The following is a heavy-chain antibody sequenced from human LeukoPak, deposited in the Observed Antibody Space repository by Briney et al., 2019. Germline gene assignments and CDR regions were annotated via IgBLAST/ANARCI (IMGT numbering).Heavy chain of an antibody. Sequence: GGPLRLSCAASGFTFSTYSMNWVRQAPGKGLEWVSSITGSSSFIYYADSVKGRFTISRDNAKNSLHLQMNSLRAEDTAVYYCARNFVSSDYGYNWFDPWGQGTLVTVSS. CDR2: ITGSSSFI. CDR3: ARNFVSSDYGYNWFDP. D-gene: IGHD3-22*01. CDR1: GFTFSTYS. J-gene: IGHJ5*02. V-gene: IGHV3-21*01.